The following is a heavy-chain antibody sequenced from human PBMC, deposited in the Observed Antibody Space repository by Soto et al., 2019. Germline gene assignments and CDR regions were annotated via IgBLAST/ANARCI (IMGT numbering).Heavy chain of an antibody. D-gene: IGHD5-12*01. Sequence: VQLVQSGAEVKKPGASVKVSCKSSGDSFNDYYLHWVRQAPGQGLEWMGWINPNSGVTKYAQKFQGWVTMTRDTSLRTVYMELSRLRSDDTAVYYCARESGGATATLDYYYFYMDVWGKGTTVTVSS. V-gene: IGHV1-2*04. CDR1: GDSFNDYY. J-gene: IGHJ6*03. CDR2: INPNSGVT. CDR3: ARESGGATATLDYYYFYMDV.